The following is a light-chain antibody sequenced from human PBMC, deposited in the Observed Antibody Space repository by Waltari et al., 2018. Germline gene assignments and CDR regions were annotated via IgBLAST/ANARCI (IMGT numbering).Light chain of an antibody. CDR2: GAF. CDR3: QQYSSYPFT. J-gene: IGKJ4*01. CDR1: QDISND. Sequence: DIQMTQSPSSLSASVGDRVTITRRASQDISNDLAWFQQKSGRAPKSLIYGAFRLRSGVPSKFSGSASGTDFTLTISSLQPEDFASYYCQQYSSYPFTFGGGTKVEI. V-gene: IGKV1-16*02.